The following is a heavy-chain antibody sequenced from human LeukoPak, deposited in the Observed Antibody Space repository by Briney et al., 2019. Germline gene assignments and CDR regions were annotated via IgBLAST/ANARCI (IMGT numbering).Heavy chain of an antibody. CDR3: ARGSYCSGGSCLYYYYYYMDV. CDR2: INHSGST. CDR1: GGYISSYY. J-gene: IGHJ6*03. V-gene: IGHV4-34*01. Sequence: PSETLSLTCTVSGGYISSYYWSWIRQPPGKGLEWIGEINHSGSTNYNPSLKSRVTISVDTSKHQFSLKLSSVTAADTAVYYCARGSYCSGGSCLYYYYYYMDVWGKGTTVTVSS. D-gene: IGHD2-15*01.